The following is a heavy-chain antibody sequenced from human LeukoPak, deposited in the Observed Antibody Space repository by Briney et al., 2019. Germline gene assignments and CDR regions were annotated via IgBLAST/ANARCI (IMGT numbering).Heavy chain of an antibody. CDR1: SGSISTYY. J-gene: IGHJ4*02. D-gene: IGHD4-17*01. CDR3: ARPYYGDYMNGDY. V-gene: IGHV4-34*01. Sequence: PSETLSLTCTVSSGSISTYYWSWIRQSPGKGLEWIGEINHSGITNYNPSLKSRVTISVDTSKNQFSLTLNSVTAADTAVYYCARPYYGDYMNGDYWGQGTLVTVST. CDR2: INHSGIT.